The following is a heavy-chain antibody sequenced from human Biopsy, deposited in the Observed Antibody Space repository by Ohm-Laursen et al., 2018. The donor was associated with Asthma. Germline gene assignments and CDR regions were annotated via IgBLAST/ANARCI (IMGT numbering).Heavy chain of an antibody. D-gene: IGHD3-22*01. CDR2: IYTSGST. Sequence: SDTLSLTCAVSGGSIRNYYWSWIRQPPGQRLEFIGYIYTSGSTNYNPSLKGRVTISADTSMNQFSLKLSSVTAADTAVYYCAREVVSSGFYFDSWGQGTLVTVSS. V-gene: IGHV4-59*01. CDR1: GGSIRNYY. CDR3: AREVVSSGFYFDS. J-gene: IGHJ4*02.